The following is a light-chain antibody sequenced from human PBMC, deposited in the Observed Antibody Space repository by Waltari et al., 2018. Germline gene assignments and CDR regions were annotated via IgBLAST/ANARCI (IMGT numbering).Light chain of an antibody. CDR1: QTISSY. Sequence: DIQMTQSPSSLSASVGDRVTVTCRASQTISSYLNWYQQTPGKAPKLLIYAASHLQSGVPSRFSGSGSGTDFTLTISSLQPEDFATYYCQQSYSTPFTFGPGTKVDIK. J-gene: IGKJ3*01. V-gene: IGKV1-39*01. CDR2: AAS. CDR3: QQSYSTPFT.